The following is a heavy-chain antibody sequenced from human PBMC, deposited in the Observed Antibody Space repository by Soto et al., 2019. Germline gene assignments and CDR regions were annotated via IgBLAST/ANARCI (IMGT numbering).Heavy chain of an antibody. Sequence: GASVKVSCKASGYTFTGYYMHWVRQAPGQGLEWMGWINPNSGGTNYAQKFQGRVTMTRDTSISTAYMELSRLRSDDTAVYYCARDLYGSGSYSREGTWFDPWGQGTLVTVSS. D-gene: IGHD3-10*01. CDR2: INPNSGGT. CDR3: ARDLYGSGSYSREGTWFDP. V-gene: IGHV1-2*02. J-gene: IGHJ5*02. CDR1: GYTFTGYY.